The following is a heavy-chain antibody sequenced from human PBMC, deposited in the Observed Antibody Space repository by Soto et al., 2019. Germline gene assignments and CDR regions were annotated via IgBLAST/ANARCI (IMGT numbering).Heavy chain of an antibody. D-gene: IGHD2-2*01. CDR2: INAGGRGA. J-gene: IGHJ4*02. CDR1: GFAFRTYG. V-gene: IGHV3-23*01. Sequence: EVQLLESGGGLVQPGGSLRLSCVASGFAFRTYGMSWVRQTPGQGLEWVSAINAGGRGAYYADSVKGRFIISRDNSKNTLYLQVNSLRAEDSAVYYCAKDRGCSSATCYQADWGQGTLVTVSS. CDR3: AKDRGCSSATCYQAD.